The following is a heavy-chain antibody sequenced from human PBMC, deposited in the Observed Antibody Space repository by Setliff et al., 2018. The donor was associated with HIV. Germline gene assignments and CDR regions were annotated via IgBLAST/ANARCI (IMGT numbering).Heavy chain of an antibody. D-gene: IGHD4-17*01. CDR1: GYTFTNSF. CDR3: ASAPLTTVTTGPRYYLDS. J-gene: IGHJ4*02. V-gene: IGHV1-46*01. Sequence: GASVKVSCKASGYTFTNSFMHWVRQAPGQGLEWMGIINPSGGITTSAQKFLGRVTMTKDTSTSTVYMEVSNLKSEDTAVYYCASAPLTTVTTGPRYYLDSWGQGTLVTVSS. CDR2: INPSGGIT.